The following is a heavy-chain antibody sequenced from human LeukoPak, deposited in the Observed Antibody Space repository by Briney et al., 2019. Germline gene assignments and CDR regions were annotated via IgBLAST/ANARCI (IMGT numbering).Heavy chain of an antibody. V-gene: IGHV3-30*01. CDR1: GFILNSYA. CDR2: ISYDGSYK. J-gene: IGHJ6*03. CDR3: ARDAAYYGSGLYYFYMDV. D-gene: IGHD3-10*01. Sequence: PGGSLRLSCAASGFILNSYAMHWVRQAPGKGLEWVAVISYDGSYKYYADSVKGRFTISRDNSKNTLYLQMNSLRGEDTAVYYCARDAAYYGSGLYYFYMDVWGKGTTVTVSS.